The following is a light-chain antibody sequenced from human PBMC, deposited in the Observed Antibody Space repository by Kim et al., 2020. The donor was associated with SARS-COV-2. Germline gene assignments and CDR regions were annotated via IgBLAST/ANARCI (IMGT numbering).Light chain of an antibody. CDR3: QQYNIWPPYT. J-gene: IGKJ2*01. V-gene: IGKV3D-15*01. CDR1: QSVSSN. CDR2: DAS. Sequence: VSPRERATLSCRASQSVSSNLAWYQQNPGQAPRLLIYDASTRATGIPARFSGSGSGTEFTLTISSLQSEDFAVYYCQQYNIWPPYTFGQGTKLEI.